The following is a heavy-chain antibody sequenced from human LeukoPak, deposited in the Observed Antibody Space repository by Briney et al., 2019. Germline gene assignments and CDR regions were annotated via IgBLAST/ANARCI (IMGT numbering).Heavy chain of an antibody. V-gene: IGHV3-7*03. CDR3: ARSLPYGTTWYGRSDF. J-gene: IGHJ4*02. Sequence: PGGSVRLSCAASGFPFNAYCMTWVRQAPGRGLEWVANIRQDGDTKYYVDSVKGRFTISRDNAMNSLYLQMNSLRVEDTAIYYCARSLPYGTTWYGRSDFWGQGTLVTVSS. CDR2: IRQDGDTK. CDR1: GFPFNAYC. D-gene: IGHD6-13*01.